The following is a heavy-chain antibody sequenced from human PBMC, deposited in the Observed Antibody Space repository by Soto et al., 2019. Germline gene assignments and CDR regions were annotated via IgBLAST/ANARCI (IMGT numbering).Heavy chain of an antibody. CDR1: GFTFTSYW. D-gene: IGHD6-19*01. CDR3: ARDRGAVTGQYFDY. J-gene: IGHJ4*02. CDR2: ISSSGTSA. Sequence: TGGSLRLSCAASGFTFTSYWMHWVRQALGKGLEYISYISSSGTSANYADSVKGRFTISRDNAKNSLYLQMNSLRAEDTAVYYCARDRGAVTGQYFDYWGQGALVTVSS. V-gene: IGHV3-21*05.